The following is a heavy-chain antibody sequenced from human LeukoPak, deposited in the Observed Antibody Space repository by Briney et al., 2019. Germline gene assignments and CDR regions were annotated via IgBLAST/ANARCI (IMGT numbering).Heavy chain of an antibody. CDR2: IYSGGST. V-gene: IGHV3-66*01. CDR3: ARDFSAPRYGIDV. CDR1: GFTVSSNY. D-gene: IGHD3-10*01. J-gene: IGHJ6*02. Sequence: GGSLRLSCAASGFTVSSNYMSWVRPAPGRGLEWVSVIYSGGSTYYANSVKGRFTISRDNSKTTLYLQMNSLRAEDTAVYYCARDFSAPRYGIDVWGQGTTVTVSS.